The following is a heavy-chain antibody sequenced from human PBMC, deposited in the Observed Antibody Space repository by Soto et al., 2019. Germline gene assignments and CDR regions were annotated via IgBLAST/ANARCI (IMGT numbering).Heavy chain of an antibody. CDR2: IKSKTDGGTT. J-gene: IGHJ6*02. CDR3: TRTPYYYYGMDV. V-gene: IGHV3-15*01. D-gene: IGHD2-15*01. CDR1: GFTFSNAW. Sequence: EVQLVESGGGLVKPGGSLRLSCAASGFTFSNAWMSWVRQAPGKGLEWVGRIKSKTDGGTTDYAAPVKGRFTISRDDSKNTLYLQMNSLKTEDTAVYYCTRTPYYYYGMDVWGQGTTVTVSS.